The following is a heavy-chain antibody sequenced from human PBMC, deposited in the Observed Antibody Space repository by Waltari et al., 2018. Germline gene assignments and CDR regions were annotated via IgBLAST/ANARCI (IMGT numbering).Heavy chain of an antibody. CDR3: SANFQH. V-gene: IGHV3-74*01. D-gene: IGHD6-25*01. CDR1: GFTFTNYW. J-gene: IGHJ1*01. CDR2: INSDATTT. Sequence: EVQLVESGGGLVQPGGSLSLSCTASGFTFTNYWMHWGRQAPGKGLVWVSRINSDATTTNYADSVKGRFTISRDNAKNTVSLQMNSLTVEDTAVYYCSANFQHWGQGTLVTVSS.